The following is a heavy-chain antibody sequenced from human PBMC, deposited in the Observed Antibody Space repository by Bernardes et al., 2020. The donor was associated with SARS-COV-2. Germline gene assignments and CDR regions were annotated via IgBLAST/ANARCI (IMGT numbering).Heavy chain of an antibody. J-gene: IGHJ4*02. D-gene: IGHD3-16*02. CDR3: ARSHYDYVWGSYRYTFYFDY. CDR2: IGTAGDT. CDR1: GFTFSSYD. V-gene: IGHV3-13*01. Sequence: SLRLSCAASGFTFSSYDMHWVRQATGKGLEWVSAIGTAGDTYYPGSVKGRFTISRENAKNSLYLQMNSLRAGDTAVYYCARSHYDYVWGSYRYTFYFDYWGQGTLVTVSS.